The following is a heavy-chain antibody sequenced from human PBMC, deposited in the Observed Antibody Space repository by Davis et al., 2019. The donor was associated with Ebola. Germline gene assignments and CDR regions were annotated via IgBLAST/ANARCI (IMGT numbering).Heavy chain of an antibody. J-gene: IGHJ3*02. Sequence: AGSLRLSCTVSGGSISSYYWSWIPQPPGKGLAWIGYIYYSGYSWSPNYHPSLKSRVTISVDTSKNQFSLKLSSVTAADTAVYYCARRTRSAMSKIFHDACDIWGQGTMVTVSS. CDR2: IYYSGYSWSP. CDR1: GGSISSYY. CDR3: ARRTRSAMSKIFHDACDI. V-gene: IGHV4-59*08. D-gene: IGHD2-2*01.